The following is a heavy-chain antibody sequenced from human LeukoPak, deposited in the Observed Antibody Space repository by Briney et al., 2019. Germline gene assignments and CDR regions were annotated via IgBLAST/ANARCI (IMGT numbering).Heavy chain of an antibody. Sequence: GGSLRLSCVASGFTFSAYWMSWVRQAPGKGLEWVAHIKQDGSEKYSVDSVKGRFTISRDNAKNSLYLQMNSLRAEDTAVYYCAREGYSYGHFDYWGQGTLVTVSS. D-gene: IGHD5-18*01. CDR1: GFTFSAYW. CDR3: AREGYSYGHFDY. CDR2: IKQDGSEK. V-gene: IGHV3-7*01. J-gene: IGHJ4*02.